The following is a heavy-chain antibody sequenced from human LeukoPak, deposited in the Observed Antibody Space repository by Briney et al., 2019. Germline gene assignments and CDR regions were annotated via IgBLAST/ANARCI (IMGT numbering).Heavy chain of an antibody. D-gene: IGHD6-19*01. CDR1: GGSISSYY. J-gene: IGHJ5*02. V-gene: IGHV4-4*07. CDR2: IYTSGST. Sequence: SETLSLTCTVSGGSISSYYWSWIRPPAGRGLEWIGRIYTSGSTNYNPSLKSRVTMSVDTSKNQFSLKLSSVTAADTAVYYCARGSIAVAGTLSWFDPWGQGTLVTVSS. CDR3: ARGSIAVAGTLSWFDP.